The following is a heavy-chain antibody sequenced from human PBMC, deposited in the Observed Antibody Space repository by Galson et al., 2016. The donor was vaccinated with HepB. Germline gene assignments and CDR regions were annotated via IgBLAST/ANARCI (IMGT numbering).Heavy chain of an antibody. J-gene: IGHJ2*01. D-gene: IGHD6-19*01. CDR2: INHSERT. V-gene: IGHV4-34*01. CDR3: ARGGRQWPKKTRYFDL. CDR1: GGSFSGYY. Sequence: LSLTCAVYGGSFSGYYWSWIRQPPGKGLEWIGEINHSERTDYNPSLKTRLTISVDTSKNQFSLRLNSVTAADTAVYYCARGGRQWPKKTRYFDLWGRGTLVAVSS.